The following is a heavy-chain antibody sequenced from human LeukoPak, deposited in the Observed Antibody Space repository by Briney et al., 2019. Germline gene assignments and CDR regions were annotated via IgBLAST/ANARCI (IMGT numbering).Heavy chain of an antibody. CDR3: TTDYRYSSGWSLDYFDY. Sequence: GGSLRLSCAASGFTFSNAWMSWVRQAPGKGLEWVGHIKSKTDGGTTDYAAPVKGRFTISRDDSKNTLYLQMNSLKTEDTAVYYCTTDYRYSSGWSLDYFDYWGQGTLVTVSS. CDR2: IKSKTDGGTT. D-gene: IGHD6-19*01. J-gene: IGHJ4*02. V-gene: IGHV3-15*01. CDR1: GFTFSNAW.